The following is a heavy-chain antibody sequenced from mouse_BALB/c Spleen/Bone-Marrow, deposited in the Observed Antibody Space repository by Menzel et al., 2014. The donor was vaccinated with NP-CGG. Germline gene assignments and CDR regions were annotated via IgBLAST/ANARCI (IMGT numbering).Heavy chain of an antibody. D-gene: IGHD1-2*01. Sequence: EVQLQQSGAELVRSGASVKLSCTASDFNIKDYYMHWVKQRPEQGLEWIGWIDPENGDTEYAPKFQGKATMTADTSSNTAYLQPSSLTSEDTAVYYCNAWNYYGGMGYWGQGTSVTVSS. J-gene: IGHJ4*01. CDR2: IDPENGDT. V-gene: IGHV14-4*02. CDR1: DFNIKDYY. CDR3: NAWNYYGGMGY.